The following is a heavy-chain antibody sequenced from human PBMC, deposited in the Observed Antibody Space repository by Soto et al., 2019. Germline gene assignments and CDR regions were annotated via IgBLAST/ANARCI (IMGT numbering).Heavy chain of an antibody. CDR1: GGSISSGSYY. Sequence: QVQLQESGPGLVKPSQTLSLTCTVSGGSISSGSYYWSWIRQHPGKGLEWIGYISYSGSTYYNPSLWSRATISVDTSKNQFSLKLNSVTAADTAVYYCARRENYRDTSGYYGFFDYWGQGTLVNVSS. CDR2: ISYSGST. V-gene: IGHV4-31*03. CDR3: ARRENYRDTSGYYGFFDY. J-gene: IGHJ4*02. D-gene: IGHD3-22*01.